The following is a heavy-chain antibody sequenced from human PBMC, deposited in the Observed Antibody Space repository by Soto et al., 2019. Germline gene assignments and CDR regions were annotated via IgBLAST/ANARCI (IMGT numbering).Heavy chain of an antibody. CDR2: ISGSGGST. V-gene: IGHV3-23*01. Sequence: GGSPRLSCAASGFTFSSYAMSWVRQAPGKGLEWVSAISGSGGSTYYADSVKGRFTISRDNSKNTLYLQMNSLRAEDTAVYYCAKVARVHDYGDYGYYYYYYMDVWGKGTTVTVSS. J-gene: IGHJ6*03. D-gene: IGHD4-17*01. CDR3: AKVARVHDYGDYGYYYYYYMDV. CDR1: GFTFSSYA.